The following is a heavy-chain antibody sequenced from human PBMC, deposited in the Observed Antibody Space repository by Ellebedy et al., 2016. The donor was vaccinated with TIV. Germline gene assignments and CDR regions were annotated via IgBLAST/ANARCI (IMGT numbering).Heavy chain of an antibody. CDR1: GFTFSSYG. Sequence: GESLKISXAASGFTFSSYGMHWVRQAPGKGLEWVAAISYDGNNKFYSDSVRGRFTISRDNSKNTLYLQMNSLRADDTAVYYCAKERIGGGRLDAFDIWGQGTTVTVSS. CDR3: AKERIGGGRLDAFDI. D-gene: IGHD3-10*01. J-gene: IGHJ3*02. V-gene: IGHV3-30*18. CDR2: ISYDGNNK.